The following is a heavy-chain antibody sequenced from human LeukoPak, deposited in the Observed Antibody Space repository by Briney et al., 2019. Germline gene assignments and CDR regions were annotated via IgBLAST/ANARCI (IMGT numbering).Heavy chain of an antibody. Sequence: ASVKVSCKASGYTFSGYYMHWVRQAPGQGLEWMGWINPNSGGTNYAQKFQGRVTMTRDTSISTAYMELSRLRSDDTAVYYCAREVRVTTSYYYYYMDVWGKGTTVTVSS. D-gene: IGHD4-11*01. V-gene: IGHV1-2*02. CDR1: GYTFSGYY. J-gene: IGHJ6*03. CDR2: INPNSGGT. CDR3: AREVRVTTSYYYYYMDV.